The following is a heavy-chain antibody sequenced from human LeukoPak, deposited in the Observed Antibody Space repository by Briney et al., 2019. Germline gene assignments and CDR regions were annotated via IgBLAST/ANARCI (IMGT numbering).Heavy chain of an antibody. Sequence: SETLSLTCAVYGGSFSGYYWSWIRQPPGKGLGWIGEINNSGSTNYNPSLKSRVTISVDTSKNQFSLKLSSVTAADTAVYYCARRLGGGSCYSINYYYYMDVWGKGTTVTVSS. V-gene: IGHV4-34*01. D-gene: IGHD2-15*01. J-gene: IGHJ6*03. CDR3: ARRLGGGSCYSINYYYYMDV. CDR1: GGSFSGYY. CDR2: INNSGST.